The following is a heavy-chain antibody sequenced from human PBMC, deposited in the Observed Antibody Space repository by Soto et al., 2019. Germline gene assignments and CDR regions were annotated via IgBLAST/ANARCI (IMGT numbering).Heavy chain of an antibody. J-gene: IGHJ6*03. CDR3: AKRRVPAAMLGSYYYMDV. D-gene: IGHD2-2*01. Sequence: QPGGSLRLSCAASGFTFSSYAMSWVRQAPGKGLEWVSAISGSGGSTYYADSVKGRFTISRDNSKNTLYLQMNSLRAEDTAVYYCAKRRVPAAMLGSYYYMDVWGKGTTVTVSS. CDR2: ISGSGGST. V-gene: IGHV3-23*01. CDR1: GFTFSSYA.